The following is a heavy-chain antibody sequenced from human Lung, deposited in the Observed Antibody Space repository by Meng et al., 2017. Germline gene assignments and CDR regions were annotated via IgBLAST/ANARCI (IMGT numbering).Heavy chain of an antibody. CDR3: ARDENISAAGKLFGDY. D-gene: IGHD6-13*01. Sequence: VQLVQSGAGVKTPGASVKVSCKPSGYTFTAYYIHWVRQAPGQGLEWMGRIDPNSGVTEYAHKFHGRVTMTGDTSISTAYMELRRLTSDDTAVYYCARDENISAAGKLFGDYWGQGTLVTVSS. CDR1: GYTFTAYY. CDR2: IDPNSGVT. V-gene: IGHV1-2*06. J-gene: IGHJ4*02.